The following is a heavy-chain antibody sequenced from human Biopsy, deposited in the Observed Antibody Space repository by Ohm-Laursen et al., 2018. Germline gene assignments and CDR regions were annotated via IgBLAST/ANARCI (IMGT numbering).Heavy chain of an antibody. D-gene: IGHD3-3*01. V-gene: IGHV4-34*01. CDR3: ARQVDFWSGYVDY. CDR1: GGSFSGYY. J-gene: IGHJ4*02. Sequence: SETLSLTCAVYGGSFSGYYWSWIRQPPGKGLEWIGEMNHGGSTNYNSSLKSRVTISVDTSKNQFSLKLRSVTAADTAVYYCARQVDFWSGYVDYWGQGTLVAVSS. CDR2: MNHGGST.